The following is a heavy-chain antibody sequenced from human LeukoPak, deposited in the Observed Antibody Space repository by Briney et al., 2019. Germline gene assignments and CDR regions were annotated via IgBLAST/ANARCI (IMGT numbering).Heavy chain of an antibody. CDR1: GYTLTGDY. J-gene: IGHJ5*02. V-gene: IGHV1-2*02. D-gene: IGHD3-9*01. CDR2: INSDSGFT. CDR3: ARNFDMKGFDP. Sequence: ASVKVSCKASGYTLTGDYMNWVRQAPGQGLEWMGWINSDSGFTKYAQKFQGRVTMTRDTSITTVYMDLTRLTSDDTAVYYCARNFDMKGFDPWGQGTLVTVSS.